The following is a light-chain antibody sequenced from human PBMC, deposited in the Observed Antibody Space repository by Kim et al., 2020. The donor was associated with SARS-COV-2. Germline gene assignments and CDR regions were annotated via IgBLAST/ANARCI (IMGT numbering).Light chain of an antibody. Sequence: SYELTQPPSVSVSPGQTASITCSGDKLGDKHASWYQQKPGQSPVLVIYENNRRPSAIPERFSGSRSGNTATLTISGTQAMDEADYYCQAWDNSTVVFGGGTQLTVL. CDR1: KLGDKH. CDR2: ENN. V-gene: IGLV3-1*01. CDR3: QAWDNSTVV. J-gene: IGLJ2*01.